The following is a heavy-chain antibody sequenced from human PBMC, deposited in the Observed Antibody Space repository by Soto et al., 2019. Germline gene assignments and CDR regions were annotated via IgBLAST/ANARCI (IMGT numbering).Heavy chain of an antibody. CDR2: IIPIFGTA. Sequence: SVKVSCKASGGTFSSYAISWVRQAPGQGLEWMGGIIPIFGTANYAQKFQGRVTITADESTSTAYMELSSLRSEDTAVYYCARSDGDDYGDYFWYFDLWGRGTLVTVSS. D-gene: IGHD4-17*01. V-gene: IGHV1-69*13. CDR3: ARSDGDDYGDYFWYFDL. J-gene: IGHJ2*01. CDR1: GGTFSSYA.